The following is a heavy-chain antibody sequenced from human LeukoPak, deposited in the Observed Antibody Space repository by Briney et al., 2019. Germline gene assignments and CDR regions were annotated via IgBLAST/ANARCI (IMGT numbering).Heavy chain of an antibody. J-gene: IGHJ2*01. Sequence: ASVKVSCKASGYTFTGYYMHWVRQAPGQGLEWMGRINPNSGGTNYAQKFQGRVTMTRDTSISTAYMELSRLRSDDTAVYYCARDSSVDWYFDLWGRGTLVTVSS. CDR2: INPNSGGT. D-gene: IGHD4-23*01. CDR3: ARDSSVDWYFDL. V-gene: IGHV1-2*06. CDR1: GYTFTGYY.